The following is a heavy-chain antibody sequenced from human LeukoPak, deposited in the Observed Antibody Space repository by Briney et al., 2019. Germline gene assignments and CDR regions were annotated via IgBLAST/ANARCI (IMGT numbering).Heavy chain of an antibody. D-gene: IGHD2-2*01. CDR1: GFTFSSYG. CDR3: AKGEGVPAAAVFP. Sequence: GGSLRLSCAASGFTFSSYGMHWVRQAPGKGLELVAFIRYDGSNKYYADSVKGRFTISRDNSKNTLYLQMNSLRAEDTAVYYCAKGEGVPAAAVFPWGQGTLVTVSS. J-gene: IGHJ5*02. V-gene: IGHV3-30*02. CDR2: IRYDGSNK.